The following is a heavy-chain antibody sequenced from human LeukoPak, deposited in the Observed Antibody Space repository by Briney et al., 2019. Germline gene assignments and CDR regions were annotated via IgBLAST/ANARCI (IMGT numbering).Heavy chain of an antibody. V-gene: IGHV3-15*01. CDR1: GFTFSNAW. J-gene: IGHJ4*02. D-gene: IGHD3-9*01. Sequence: PGGSLRLSCAASGFTFSNAWMSWVRQAPGKGLEWVGRIKSKTDGGTTDYAAPVKGRFTISRDDSKNTLYPQMNSLKTEDTAVYYCTTHYDILTGHDYWGQGTLVTVSS. CDR3: TTHYDILTGHDY. CDR2: IKSKTDGGTT.